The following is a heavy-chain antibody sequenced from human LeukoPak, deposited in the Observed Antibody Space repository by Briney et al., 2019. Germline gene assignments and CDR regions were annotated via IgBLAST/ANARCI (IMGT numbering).Heavy chain of an antibody. CDR2: ISYDGSNK. CDR3: ASDMVRGVITFNFDY. CDR1: GFTFSIYA. D-gene: IGHD3-10*01. Sequence: GGSLRLSCAASGFTFSIYAMHWVRQAPGKGLEWVAVISYDGSNKYYADSVKGRFTISRDNSKNTLYLQMNSLRAEATAVHYCASDMVRGVITFNFDYWGQGTLVTVSS. J-gene: IGHJ4*02. V-gene: IGHV3-30*04.